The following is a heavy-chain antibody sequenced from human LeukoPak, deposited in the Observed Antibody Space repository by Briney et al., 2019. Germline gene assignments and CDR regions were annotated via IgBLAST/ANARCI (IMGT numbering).Heavy chain of an antibody. CDR2: ISGSGVNT. J-gene: IGHJ4*02. CDR3: AKDLDPLSGITYKPIVGPFPVLAY. V-gene: IGHV3-23*01. Sequence: GGSRRCSCAGTEFTGSSYAMSWVRQAQGKGLEWVSIISGSGVNTYYADSVKGRFTISRDNAKNTLYLQMNSLRPEDAAVYFCAKDLDPLSGITYKPIVGPFPVLAYWGQGTLVTVSS. D-gene: IGHD2-15*01. CDR1: EFTGSSYA.